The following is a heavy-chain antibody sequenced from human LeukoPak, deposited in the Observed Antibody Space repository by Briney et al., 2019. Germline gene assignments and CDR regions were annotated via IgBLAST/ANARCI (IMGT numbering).Heavy chain of an antibody. V-gene: IGHV1-2*02. CDR1: GYTFTGYY. J-gene: IGHJ4*02. D-gene: IGHD6-6*01. Sequence: GASVKVSCKASGYTFTGYYMHWVRQAPGQGLEWMGWINPNSGGTNYAQKFQGRVTMTRDTSISTAYMELSRLRSDDTAVYYCARVYEYSSSSGGLDYWGQGTLVTVSS. CDR3: ARVYEYSSSSGGLDY. CDR2: INPNSGGT.